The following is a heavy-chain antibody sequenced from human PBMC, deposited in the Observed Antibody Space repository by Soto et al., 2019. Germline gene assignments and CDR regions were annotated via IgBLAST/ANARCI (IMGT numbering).Heavy chain of an antibody. V-gene: IGHV3-11*01. CDR3: ASTHYGGDAFDI. J-gene: IGHJ3*02. Sequence: GGSLRLSCAASGFTFSDYYMSWVRQAPGKGLEWVSYISSSGSTIYYADSVKGRFTISRDNAKNSLYLQMNSLRAEDTAVYYCASTHYGGDAFDIWGQGTMVTVSS. CDR2: ISSSGSTI. CDR1: GFTFSDYY. D-gene: IGHD4-17*01.